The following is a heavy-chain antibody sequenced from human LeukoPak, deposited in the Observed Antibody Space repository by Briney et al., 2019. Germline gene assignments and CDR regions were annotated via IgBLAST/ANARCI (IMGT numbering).Heavy chain of an antibody. CDR3: ARATGPATVIFGY. CDR2: INPKSGGT. D-gene: IGHD2-15*01. J-gene: IGHJ4*02. V-gene: IGHV1-2*02. CDR1: GYTVTGYY. Sequence: GASVKVSCKASGYTVTGYYMHWVRQAPGQGLEWMGWINPKSGGTNYAQKFHSRVTMTRDTSISTAYMELSRLRSDDTAVYYCARATGPATVIFGYWGQGTLVTVSS.